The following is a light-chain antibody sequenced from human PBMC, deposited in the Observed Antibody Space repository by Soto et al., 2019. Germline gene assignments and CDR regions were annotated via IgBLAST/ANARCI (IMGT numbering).Light chain of an antibody. V-gene: IGKV3-15*01. CDR3: QQYNNWPWT. Sequence: EIVMTQSPATLSVSPGERATLSCRASQSVSSNLAWYQQNPGQAPRLLIYAASSRATGTPARFGGSGSGTEFTLTISSLQSEDFAVYYCQQYNNWPWTFGQGTKVEIK. CDR2: AAS. CDR1: QSVSSN. J-gene: IGKJ1*01.